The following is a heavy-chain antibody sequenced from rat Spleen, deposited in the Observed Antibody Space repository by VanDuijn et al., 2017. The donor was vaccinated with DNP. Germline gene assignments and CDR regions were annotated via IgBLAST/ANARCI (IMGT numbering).Heavy chain of an antibody. CDR1: GFSITSYG. J-gene: IGHJ2*01. Sequence: QVQLKESGPGLVQPSQTLSLTCTVSGFSITSYGVSWVRQPPGKGLEWIATISSGGNTYYNSALKSRLSISRDTSKSQVFLKMNSLQTEDTAIYFCTRGATTFDLWDQGVMVTVSS. D-gene: IGHD1-10*01. CDR2: ISSGGNT. V-gene: IGHV2S8*01. CDR3: TRGATTFDL.